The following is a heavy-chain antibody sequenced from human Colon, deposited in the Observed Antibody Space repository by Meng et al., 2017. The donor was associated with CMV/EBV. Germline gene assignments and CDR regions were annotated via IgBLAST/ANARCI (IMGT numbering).Heavy chain of an antibody. CDR3: ATVSGGDFDY. V-gene: IGHV1-2*02. CDR2: INPNSGGT. CDR1: GYTFTGYF. D-gene: IGHD1-26*01. J-gene: IGHJ4*02. Sequence: QAQVVRSGAEVEKPGASVKVSCKASGYTFTGYFMYWVRQAPGQGLEWMGSINPNSGGTNYAQKFQGRVTMTRDTSINTAYMELSRLRSDDTAVYYCATVSGGDFDYWGQGTLVTVSS.